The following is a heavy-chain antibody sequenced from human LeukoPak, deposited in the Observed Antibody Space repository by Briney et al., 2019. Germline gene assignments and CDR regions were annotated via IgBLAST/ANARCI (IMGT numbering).Heavy chain of an antibody. V-gene: IGHV3-21*01. D-gene: IGHD4-17*01. CDR1: GFAVSSNH. J-gene: IGHJ4*02. CDR2: ISSSSSYI. CDR3: ARGTYGDHFDY. Sequence: GGSLRLSCAASGFAVSSNHMNWVRQAPGKGLEWVSSISSSSSYIYYADSVKGRFTISRDNAKNSLYLQMNSLRAEDTAVYYCARGTYGDHFDYWGQGTLVTVSS.